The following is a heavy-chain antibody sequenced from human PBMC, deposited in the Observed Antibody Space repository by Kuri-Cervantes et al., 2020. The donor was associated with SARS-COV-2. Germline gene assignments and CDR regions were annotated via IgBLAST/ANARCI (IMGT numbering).Heavy chain of an antibody. CDR3: ARKWELDYYYYGMDV. Sequence: GESLKISCAASGFTFSSYGMHWVRQAPGKGLEWVAVISYDGSNKYYADSVKGRFTISRDNSKNTLYLQMNSLRAEDTAVYYCARKWELDYYYYGMDVWGQGTTVTVSS. CDR2: ISYDGSNK. V-gene: IGHV3-30*03. J-gene: IGHJ6*02. D-gene: IGHD1-26*01. CDR1: GFTFSSYG.